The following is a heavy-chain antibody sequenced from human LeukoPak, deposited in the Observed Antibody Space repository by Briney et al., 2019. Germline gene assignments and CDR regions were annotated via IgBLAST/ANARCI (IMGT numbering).Heavy chain of an antibody. CDR3: ATLSSGAESDAFDI. CDR2: FDPEDGET. CDR1: GYTLTELS. J-gene: IGHJ3*02. V-gene: IGHV1-24*01. Sequence: GASVNVSCKVSGYTLTELSMHWVRQAPGKGLEWMGGFDPEDGETIYAQKFQGRVTMTEDTSTDTAYMELSSLRSEDTAVYYCATLSSGAESDAFDIWGQGTMVTVSS. D-gene: IGHD3-3*01.